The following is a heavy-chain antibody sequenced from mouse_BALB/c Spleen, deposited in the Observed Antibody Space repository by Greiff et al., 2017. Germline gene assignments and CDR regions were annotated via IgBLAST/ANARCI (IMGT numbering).Heavy chain of an antibody. CDR3: AREDGNYVRFAY. D-gene: IGHD2-1*01. J-gene: IGHJ3*01. CDR2: IWAGGST. V-gene: IGHV2-9*02. Sequence: VHLVESGPGLVAPSQSLSITCTVSGFSLTSYGVHWVRQPPGKGLEWLGVIWAGGSTNYNSALMSRLSISKDNSKSQVFLKMNSLQTDDTAMYYCAREDGNYVRFAYWGQGTLVTVSA. CDR1: GFSLTSYG.